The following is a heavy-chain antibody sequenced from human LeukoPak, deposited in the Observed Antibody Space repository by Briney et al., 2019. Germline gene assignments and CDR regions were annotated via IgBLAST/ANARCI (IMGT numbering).Heavy chain of an antibody. CDR1: GGSISSSSYY. CDR3: ARYSSSWDLPNFDY. V-gene: IGHV4-39*01. D-gene: IGHD6-13*01. J-gene: IGHJ4*02. Sequence: KTSETLSLTCTVSGGSISSSSYYWGWIRQPPGKGLEWIGSIYYSGSTYYNPSLKSRVTISVDTSKNQFSLKLSSVTAADTAVYYCARYSSSWDLPNFDYWGQGTLVTVSS. CDR2: IYYSGST.